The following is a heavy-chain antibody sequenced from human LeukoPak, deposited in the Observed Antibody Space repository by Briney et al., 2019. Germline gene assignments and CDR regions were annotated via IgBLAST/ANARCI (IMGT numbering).Heavy chain of an antibody. CDR2: ISAYNGNT. CDR1: GYTFTTYG. V-gene: IGHV1-18*01. Sequence: ASVKVSCKASGYTFTTYGIAWVRRAPGQGLEWMGWISAYNGNTNSAQKLQGRVTMTTDTSTSTAYMELRNLRSDDTAVYYCAKDSEELLWFGESPVRYWGQGTLVTVSS. D-gene: IGHD3-10*01. J-gene: IGHJ4*02. CDR3: AKDSEELLWFGESPVRY.